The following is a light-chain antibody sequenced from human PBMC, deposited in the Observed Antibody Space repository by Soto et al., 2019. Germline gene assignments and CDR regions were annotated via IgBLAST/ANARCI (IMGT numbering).Light chain of an antibody. J-gene: IGLJ1*01. V-gene: IGLV2-11*01. CDR3: CSYAGSYTYV. CDR2: NVI. Sequence: QSVLTQPRSVSGSPGQSVTISCTGTSSDVGGYNFVSWYQRHPGKAPKLIIYNVIQRPSGVPDRFSASKSDNTASLTISGLQAEDEADYYCCSYAGSYTYVFGTGTKITVL. CDR1: SSDVGGYNF.